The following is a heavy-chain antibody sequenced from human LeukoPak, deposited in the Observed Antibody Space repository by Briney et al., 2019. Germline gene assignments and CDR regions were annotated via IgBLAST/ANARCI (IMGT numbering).Heavy chain of an antibody. CDR3: AKVEGIAAAGIQGFDY. CDR1: GFTFSSYA. Sequence: GGSLRLSCAASGFTFSSYAMSWVRQAPGKGLEWVSAISGSGGSTYYADSVKGRFTISRDNSKNTLYLQMNSLRAEDTAVYYCAKVEGIAAAGIQGFDYWGQGTLVTVSS. J-gene: IGHJ4*02. V-gene: IGHV3-23*01. CDR2: ISGSGGST. D-gene: IGHD6-13*01.